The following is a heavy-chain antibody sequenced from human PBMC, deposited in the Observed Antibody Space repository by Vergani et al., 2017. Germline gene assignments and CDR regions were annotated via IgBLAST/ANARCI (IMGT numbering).Heavy chain of an antibody. J-gene: IGHJ4*02. Sequence: QVQLQEPGPGLVKPSETLSLTCTVSGGSISSYYWSWIRQPPGKGLEWIGYIYYSGSTNYNPSLKSRVTISVDTSKNQFSLKLSSVTAADTAVYYCARSIGSSSWYGLDFDYWGQGTLVTVSS. CDR3: ARSIGSSSWYGLDFDY. V-gene: IGHV4-59*01. CDR2: IYYSGST. CDR1: GGSISSYY. D-gene: IGHD6-13*01.